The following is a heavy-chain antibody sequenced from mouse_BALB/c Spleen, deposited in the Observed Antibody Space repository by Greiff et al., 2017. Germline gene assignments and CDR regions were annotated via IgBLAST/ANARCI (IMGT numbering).Heavy chain of an antibody. D-gene: IGHD2-14*01. CDR2: IYPYNGGT. V-gene: IGHV1S29*02. Sequence: EVQLQQSGPELVKPGASVKISCKASGYTFTDYNMHWVKQSHGKSLEWIGYIYPYNGGTGYNQKFKSKATLTVDNSSSTAYMELRSLTSEDSAVYYCARKRTYYRYDYYAMDYWGQGTSVTVSS. CDR1: GYTFTDYN. CDR3: ARKRTYYRYDYYAMDY. J-gene: IGHJ4*01.